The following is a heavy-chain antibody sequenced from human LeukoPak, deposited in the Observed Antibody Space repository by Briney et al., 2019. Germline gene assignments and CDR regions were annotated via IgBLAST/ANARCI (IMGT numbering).Heavy chain of an antibody. Sequence: SETLSPTCAVYGGSFSGYYRSWIRQPPGKGLEWIGEINHSGSTNYNPSLKSRVTISVDTSKNQFSLKLSSVTAADTAVYYCARHTWYFDLWGRGTLVTVSS. CDR3: ARHTWYFDL. V-gene: IGHV4-34*01. CDR1: GGSFSGYY. CDR2: INHSGST. J-gene: IGHJ2*01.